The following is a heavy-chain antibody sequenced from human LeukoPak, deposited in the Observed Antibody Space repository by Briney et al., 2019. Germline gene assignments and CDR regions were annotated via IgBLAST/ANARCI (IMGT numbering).Heavy chain of an antibody. CDR1: GFTFSSYG. CDR2: IWYDGSNK. Sequence: PGGSLRLSCAASGFTFSSYGMHWVRQAPGKGLEWVAVIWYDGSNKYYADSVKGRFTISRDNSKNTLYLQMNSLRAEDTAVYYCAKESGDGYYFDYWGQGTLVTVSS. D-gene: IGHD3-10*01. J-gene: IGHJ4*02. V-gene: IGHV3-33*06. CDR3: AKESGDGYYFDY.